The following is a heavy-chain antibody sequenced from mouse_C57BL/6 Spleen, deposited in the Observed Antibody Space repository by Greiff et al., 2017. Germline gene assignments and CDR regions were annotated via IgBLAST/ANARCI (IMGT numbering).Heavy chain of an antibody. J-gene: IGHJ2*01. CDR2: IDPSDSYT. V-gene: IGHV1-69*01. CDR3: ARGIGWNY. Sequence: QVQLQQPGAELVMPGASVKLSCKASGYTFTSYWMHWVKQRPGQGLEWIGEIDPSDSYTNYNQKFKGKSTLTVDKSSSTAYMQLSSLTSEDSAVYYCARGIGWNYCGQGTTLTVSS. CDR1: GYTFTSYW. D-gene: IGHD2-14*01.